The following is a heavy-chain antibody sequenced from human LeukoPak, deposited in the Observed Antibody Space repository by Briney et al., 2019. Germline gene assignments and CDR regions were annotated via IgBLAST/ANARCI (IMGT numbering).Heavy chain of an antibody. CDR3: ARAMVRGVITIGY. CDR1: GFTFSSYS. CDR2: ISSGSSYI. V-gene: IGHV3-21*01. J-gene: IGHJ4*02. D-gene: IGHD3-10*01. Sequence: GGSLRLSCAASGFTFSSYSMNWVRQAPGKGLEWVSSISSGSSYIYYADSVKGRFTISRDNAKNSLYLQMNSLRAEDTAVYYCARAMVRGVITIGYWGQGTLVTVSS.